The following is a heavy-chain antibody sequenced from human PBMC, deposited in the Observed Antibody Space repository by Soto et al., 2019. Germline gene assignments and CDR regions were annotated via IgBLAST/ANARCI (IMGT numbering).Heavy chain of an antibody. CDR3: ARRPRYSSSWPDNFDY. D-gene: IGHD6-13*01. CDR1: GGTFSSYT. J-gene: IGHJ4*02. CDR2: IIPILGIA. Sequence: QVQLVQSGAEVKKPGSSVKVSCKASGGTFSSYTISWVRQAPGQGLEWMGRIIPILGIANYAQKFQGRVTITADKSTSTAYMELSSLRSEDTAVYYCARRPRYSSSWPDNFDYWGQGTLVTVSS. V-gene: IGHV1-69*02.